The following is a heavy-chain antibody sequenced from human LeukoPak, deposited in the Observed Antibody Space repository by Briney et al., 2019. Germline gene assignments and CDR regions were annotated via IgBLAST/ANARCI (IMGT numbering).Heavy chain of an antibody. J-gene: IGHJ3*02. CDR3: ARGDRLYSSSWYSDAFDI. CDR2: IYYSGST. CDR1: GGSVSSGSYY. D-gene: IGHD6-13*01. Sequence: SETLSLTCTVSGGSVSSGSYYWSWIRQPPGKGLEWIGYIYYSGSTNYHPSLKSRVTISVDTSKNQFSLKLSSVTAADTAVYYCARGDRLYSSSWYSDAFDIWGQGTMVTVSS. V-gene: IGHV4-61*01.